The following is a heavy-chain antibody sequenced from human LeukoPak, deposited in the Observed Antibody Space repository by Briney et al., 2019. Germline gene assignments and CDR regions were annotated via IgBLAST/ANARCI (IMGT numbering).Heavy chain of an antibody. J-gene: IGHJ6*02. CDR3: ARGSPRYHYYGMDV. Sequence: SETLSLTCTVSGGSISSYYWSWIRQPPGKGLEWIGYIYYSGSTNYNPSLKSRVTISVDTSKNQFSLKLSSVTAADTAVYYCARGSPRYHYYGMDVWGQGTMVTVSS. CDR1: GGSISSYY. V-gene: IGHV4-59*01. CDR2: IYYSGST. D-gene: IGHD2-15*01.